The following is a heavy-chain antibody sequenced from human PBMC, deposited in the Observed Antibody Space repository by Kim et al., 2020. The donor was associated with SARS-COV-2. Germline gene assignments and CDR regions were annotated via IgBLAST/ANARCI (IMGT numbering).Heavy chain of an antibody. Sequence: GGSLRLSCAASGFTFSSYGMHWVRQAPGKGLEWVAVISYDGSNKYYADSVKGRFTISRDNSKNTLYLQMNSLRAEDTAVYYCAKDQGYSNDLLYYFDYWCQGTLVTVSS. D-gene: IGHD4-4*01. V-gene: IGHV3-30*18. CDR3: AKDQGYSNDLLYYFDY. CDR1: GFTFSSYG. J-gene: IGHJ4*02. CDR2: ISYDGSNK.